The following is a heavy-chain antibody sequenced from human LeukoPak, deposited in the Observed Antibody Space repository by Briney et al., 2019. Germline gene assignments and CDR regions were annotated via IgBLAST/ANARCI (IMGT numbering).Heavy chain of an antibody. CDR3: AGHHPRNTVDF. J-gene: IGHJ4*02. Sequence: SETLSLTCTVSGGSISSYYWSWIRQPPGKGLEWIAYISDIGSINYNPSLKSRVTISLDTSKNQFSLELSSVTAADTAVYYCAGHHPRNTVDFWGQGTLDTVSS. V-gene: IGHV4-59*08. D-gene: IGHD2/OR15-2a*01. CDR1: GGSISSYY. CDR2: ISDIGSI.